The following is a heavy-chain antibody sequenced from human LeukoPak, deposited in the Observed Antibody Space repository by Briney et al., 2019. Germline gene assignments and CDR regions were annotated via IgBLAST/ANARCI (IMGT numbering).Heavy chain of an antibody. CDR2: IYYSGST. Sequence: SETLSLTCTVSGGSISSYYWSWIRQPPGKGLEWIGYIYYSGSTNYNPSLKSRVTISVDTSKNQLSLKLSSVTAADTAVYYCARLPYYYDSSGYSDYWGQGTLVTVSS. CDR1: GGSISSYY. J-gene: IGHJ4*02. D-gene: IGHD3-22*01. V-gene: IGHV4-59*08. CDR3: ARLPYYYDSSGYSDY.